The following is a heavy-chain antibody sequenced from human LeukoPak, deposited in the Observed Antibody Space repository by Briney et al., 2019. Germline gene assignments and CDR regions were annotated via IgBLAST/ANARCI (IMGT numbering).Heavy chain of an antibody. D-gene: IGHD3-22*01. CDR1: GGSFSGYY. V-gene: IGHV4-34*01. CDR2: INHSGST. CDR3: ARPHYYDSSGYYYQGMDV. J-gene: IGHJ6*02. Sequence: SETLSLTRAVYGGSFSGYYWSWIRQPPGKGLEWIGEINHSGSTNYNPSLKSRVTISVDTSKNQFSLKLSSVTAADTAVYYCARPHYYDSSGYYYQGMDVWGQGTTVTVSS.